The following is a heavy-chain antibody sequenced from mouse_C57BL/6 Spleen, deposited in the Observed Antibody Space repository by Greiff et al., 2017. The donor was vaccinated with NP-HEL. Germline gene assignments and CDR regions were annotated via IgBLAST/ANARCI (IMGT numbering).Heavy chain of an antibody. D-gene: IGHD1-1*01. V-gene: IGHV1-76*01. Sequence: QVQLQQSGAELVRPGASVKLSCKASGYTFTDYYINWVKQRPGQGLEWIARIYPGSGNTYYNEKFKGKATLTAEKSSSTAYMQLSSLTSEDSAVYFCAREDVAEDYYAMDYWGQGTSVTVSS. CDR2: IYPGSGNT. J-gene: IGHJ4*01. CDR1: GYTFTDYY. CDR3: AREDVAEDYYAMDY.